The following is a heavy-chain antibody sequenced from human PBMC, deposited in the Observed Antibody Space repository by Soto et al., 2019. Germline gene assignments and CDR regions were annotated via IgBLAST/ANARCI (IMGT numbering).Heavy chain of an antibody. J-gene: IGHJ4*02. CDR2: ISAYNGNT. CDR1: GYTFTSYG. V-gene: IGHV1-18*01. CDR3: ARDAGIWFGELFPPHFDY. Sequence: ASVKVSCKASGYTFTSYGISWVRQAPGQGLEWMGWISAYNGNTNYAQKLQGRVTMTTDTSTSTAYMELRSLRSDDTAVYYCARDAGIWFGELFPPHFDYWGQGTLVTVSS. D-gene: IGHD3-10*01.